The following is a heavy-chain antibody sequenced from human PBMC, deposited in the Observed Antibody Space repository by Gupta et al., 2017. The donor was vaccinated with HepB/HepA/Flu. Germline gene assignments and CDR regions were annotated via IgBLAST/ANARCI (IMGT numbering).Heavy chain of an antibody. CDR2: LTGRGGST. CDR1: GFTFSNYA. V-gene: IGHV3-23*01. CDR3: AKGNDFWSYYYGRDV. Sequence: EVQLLESGGGLVQPGGSLRLSCAASGFTFSNYAMSWVRQAPGKGLEWVSGLTGRGGSTYYADSVKGRFTSSRDNAKNTVYLKMNSLRAEDTAVYHGAKGNDFWSYYYGRDVWGHGTTVTVSS. D-gene: IGHD3-3*01. J-gene: IGHJ6*02.